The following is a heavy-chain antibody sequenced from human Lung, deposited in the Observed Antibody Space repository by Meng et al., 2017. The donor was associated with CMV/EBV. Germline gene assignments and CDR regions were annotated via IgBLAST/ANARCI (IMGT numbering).Heavy chain of an antibody. CDR1: Y. CDR3: ARDPQRFIYGHNFDY. Sequence: YWTWIRQPPGKGLEWIGFIHNSGSTYYNPSLKTRVTISLYTSNNQFSLNLSSVTAADTAVYYCARDPQRFIYGHNFDYWGKGTLVTVSS. D-gene: IGHD2/OR15-2a*01. J-gene: IGHJ4*02. V-gene: IGHV4-30-4*01. CDR2: IHNSGST.